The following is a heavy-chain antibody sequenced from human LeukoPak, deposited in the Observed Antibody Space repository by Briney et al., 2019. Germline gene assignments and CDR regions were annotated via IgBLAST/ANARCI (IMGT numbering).Heavy chain of an antibody. Sequence: ASVKVSCKASGYTFSNYDMNWVRQAPGQGLEWMGWINTKTGNPTYAQGFTGRFVFSLDTSVSTTYLQISSLKADDTAVYYCARDQRYCGGDCYDAFDIWGQGTMVTVSS. J-gene: IGHJ3*02. D-gene: IGHD2-21*02. V-gene: IGHV7-4-1*02. CDR2: INTKTGNP. CDR3: ARDQRYCGGDCYDAFDI. CDR1: GYTFSNYD.